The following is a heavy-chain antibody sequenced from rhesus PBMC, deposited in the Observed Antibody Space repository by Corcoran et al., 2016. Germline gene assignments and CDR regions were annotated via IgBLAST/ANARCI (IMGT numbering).Heavy chain of an antibody. J-gene: IGHJ4*01. Sequence: QVQLQESGPGLVKPSETLSLTCAVPGGSVSSSNWWSWVRQPPGKGLEWIGYISGSSGSTYYNPSLKSRVTISTDTSKNQFSLKLSSVTAADTAVYYCAREGSGWSVDYWGQGVLVTVSS. D-gene: IGHD6S26*01. CDR3: AREGSGWSVDY. CDR1: GGSVSSSNW. V-gene: IGHV4-65*01. CDR2: ISGSSGST.